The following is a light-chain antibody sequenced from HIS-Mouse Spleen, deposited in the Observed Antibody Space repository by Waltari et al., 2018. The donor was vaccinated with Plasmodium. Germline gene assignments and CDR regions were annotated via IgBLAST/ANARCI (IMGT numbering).Light chain of an antibody. V-gene: IGLV3-10*01. J-gene: IGLJ3*02. CDR2: EDS. CDR1: ALPTTY. Sequence: SYELTQPPSVSVSPGQTARITCSGDALPTTYAYWYQQKSGKAPVLVIYEDSKRPSGIPERFSGSSSGTMATLTISGAQVEDEADYYCYSTDSSGNHRVFGGGTKLTVL. CDR3: YSTDSSGNHRV.